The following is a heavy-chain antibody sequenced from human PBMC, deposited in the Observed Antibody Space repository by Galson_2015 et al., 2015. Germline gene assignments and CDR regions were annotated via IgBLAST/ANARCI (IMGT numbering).Heavy chain of an antibody. D-gene: IGHD6-19*01. V-gene: IGHV4-61*02. Sequence: LSLTCTVSGGSISSGSYYWSWIRQPAGKGPEWIGRIYTSGGAYYNPSLKSRVTISVDTSKNQFSLKLSSVTAADTAVYYCARSSGWYYFDYWGQGTLVTVSS. CDR2: IYTSGGA. CDR1: GGSISSGSYY. J-gene: IGHJ4*02. CDR3: ARSSGWYYFDY.